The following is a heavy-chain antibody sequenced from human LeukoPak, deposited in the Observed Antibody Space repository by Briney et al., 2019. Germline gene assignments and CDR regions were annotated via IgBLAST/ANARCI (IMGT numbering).Heavy chain of an antibody. D-gene: IGHD5-18*01. V-gene: IGHV3-66*01. Sequence: GGSLRLSCVASEFSMSSNYMSWVRQAPGKGLEWVSVIYNGDITYYADSVEGRFTISRDNSKNTLYLQMNSLRADDTAVYFCARGRYSYGSSIFDFWGQGTLVTVSS. CDR1: EFSMSSNY. CDR2: IYNGDIT. CDR3: ARGRYSYGSSIFDF. J-gene: IGHJ4*02.